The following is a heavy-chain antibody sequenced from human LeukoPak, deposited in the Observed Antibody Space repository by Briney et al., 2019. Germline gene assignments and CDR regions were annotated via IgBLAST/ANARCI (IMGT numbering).Heavy chain of an antibody. D-gene: IGHD3-22*01. V-gene: IGHV1-2*02. J-gene: IGHJ4*02. CDR2: INPKSDGT. Sequence: ASVKVSCRASGYTFINYYMHWVRQAPGQGLEWMGWINPKSDGTNYPQKFQGRVTLTRDTSINTVYMELSNLRSDDTAVYYCARGGEGTDYYDSSGYYSDYWGQGTLVTVSS. CDR3: ARGGEGTDYYDSSGYYSDY. CDR1: GYTFINYY.